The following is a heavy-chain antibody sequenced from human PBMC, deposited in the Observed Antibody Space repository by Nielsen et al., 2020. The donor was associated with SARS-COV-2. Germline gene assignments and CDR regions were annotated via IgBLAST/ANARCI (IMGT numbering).Heavy chain of an antibody. CDR3: ARMRVTGFGELLSSDYYYYGMDV. J-gene: IGHJ6*02. Sequence: SGPTLVKPTQTLTLTCTFSGFSLSTSGMCVSWIRPPPGKALEWLALIDWDDDKYYSTSLKTRLTISKDTSKNQVVLTMTNMDPVDTATYYCARMRVTGFGELLSSDYYYYGMDVWGQGTTVTVSS. CDR2: IDWDDDK. D-gene: IGHD3-10*01. CDR1: GFSLSTSGMC. V-gene: IGHV2-70*01.